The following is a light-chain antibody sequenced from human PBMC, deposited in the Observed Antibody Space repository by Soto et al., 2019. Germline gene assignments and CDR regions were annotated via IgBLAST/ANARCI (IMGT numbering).Light chain of an antibody. Sequence: QSALTQPASVSGSPRQSITISCTGTSSDVGGYNYVSWYQQHPGRAPQLMIYDVSNRPSGVSNRFSGSKSGNTASLTISGLQTEDEADYYCSSYTSSSTLVFGGGTKLTVL. CDR3: SSYTSSSTLV. CDR2: DVS. V-gene: IGLV2-14*03. CDR1: SSDVGGYNY. J-gene: IGLJ2*01.